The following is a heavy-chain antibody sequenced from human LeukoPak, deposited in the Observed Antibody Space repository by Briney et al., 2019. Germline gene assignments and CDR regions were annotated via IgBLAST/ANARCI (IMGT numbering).Heavy chain of an antibody. J-gene: IGHJ4*02. Sequence: KAGGSLRLSCAASEFTLSTYNMKWVRQAPRKGLEWVSSISTSSSYIYYADSVKGRFTISRDNARNSLYLQMNSLRAEDTAVYYCARDRDWNSGFDYWGQGTLVTVSS. CDR1: EFTLSTYN. D-gene: IGHD1-7*01. V-gene: IGHV3-21*01. CDR2: ISTSSSYI. CDR3: ARDRDWNSGFDY.